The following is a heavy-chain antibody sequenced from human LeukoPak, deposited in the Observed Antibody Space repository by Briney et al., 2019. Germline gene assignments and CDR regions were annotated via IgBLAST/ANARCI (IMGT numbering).Heavy chain of an antibody. CDR2: IYHTGST. CDR3: VRVGRPRRTPFDP. CDR1: GATFSGYY. D-gene: IGHD1-26*01. Sequence: SETLSLTCATYGATFSGYYLSWVRQSPSKGLEWIGEIYHTGSTNYNPSVKSRVTISMDTSKNHFVLSLTAVTAADTAVYYCVRVGRPRRTPFDPWGQGTLVTVSS. J-gene: IGHJ5*02. V-gene: IGHV4-34*01.